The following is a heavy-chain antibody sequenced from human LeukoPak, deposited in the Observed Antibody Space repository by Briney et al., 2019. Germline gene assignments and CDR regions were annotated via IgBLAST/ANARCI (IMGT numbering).Heavy chain of an antibody. CDR1: GFTFSSYA. D-gene: IGHD1-14*01. V-gene: IGHV3-23*01. CDR2: ISGSGGST. Sequence: PGGSLRLSCAASGFTFSSYAMSWVRQAPGQGLEWVSAISGSGGSTYYADSVKGRFTISRDNSKNTLYLQMNSLRAEDTAIYYCVRGDRYFFDYWGQGTLVTVSS. CDR3: VRGDRYFFDY. J-gene: IGHJ4*02.